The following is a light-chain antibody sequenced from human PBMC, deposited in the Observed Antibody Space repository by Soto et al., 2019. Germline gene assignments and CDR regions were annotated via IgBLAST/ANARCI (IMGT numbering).Light chain of an antibody. V-gene: IGKV1-5*03. CDR1: QSISSW. J-gene: IGKJ1*01. CDR2: KAS. CDR3: QQYNSYSWT. Sequence: DIQMTQSPSTLSASVGDRVSITCRASQSISSWLAWYQQKPGKAPKLLIYKASSLGSGVPSRFSGRGSGTEFTLTLSSLQPDDFAPYYSQQYNSYSWTFGHGTKVQIK.